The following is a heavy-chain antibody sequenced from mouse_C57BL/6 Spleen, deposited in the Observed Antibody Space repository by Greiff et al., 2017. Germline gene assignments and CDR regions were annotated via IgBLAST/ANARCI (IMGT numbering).Heavy chain of an antibody. CDR1: GFNIKDYY. CDR2: IDPEDGAT. J-gene: IGHJ4*01. CDR3: ARHYSKDYAMDY. V-gene: IGHV14-2*01. D-gene: IGHD2-5*01. Sequence: EVMLVESGAELVKPGASVKLSCTASGFNIKDYYMHWVKQRTEQGLEWIGRIDPEDGATTYAPKFQGKAPITADTSSNTAYLQLSSLTSEDTDVYYCARHYSKDYAMDYWGQGTSVTVSS.